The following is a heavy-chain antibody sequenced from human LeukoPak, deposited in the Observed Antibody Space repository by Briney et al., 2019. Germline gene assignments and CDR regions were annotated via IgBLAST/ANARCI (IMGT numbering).Heavy chain of an antibody. CDR2: ISNSGTYI. CDR3: ARDRIVGATIDY. D-gene: IGHD1-26*01. Sequence: PGGSLRLSCAASGFTFSSYSMNWVRQASGKGLEWVSSISNSGTYIYYADSVKGRFTISRDNAKNSLYLQMNSLRVEDTAVYYCARDRIVGATIDYWGQGTLVTVSS. CDR1: GFTFSSYS. V-gene: IGHV3-21*01. J-gene: IGHJ4*02.